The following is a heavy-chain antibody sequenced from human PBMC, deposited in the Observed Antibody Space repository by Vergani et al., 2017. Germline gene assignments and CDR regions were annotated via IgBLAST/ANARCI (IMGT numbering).Heavy chain of an antibody. Sequence: EVQLLESGGGLVQPGGSLRLSCAASGFTFSSYAMSWVRQAPGKGLEWVSAISGSGGSTYYADSVKGRFTISRDNSKNTLYLQMNSRRAEDTAVYYCAKDGGGGGFFDYWGQGTLVTVSS. CDR3: AKDGGGGGFFDY. J-gene: IGHJ4*02. CDR2: ISGSGGST. D-gene: IGHD3-16*01. V-gene: IGHV3-23*01. CDR1: GFTFSSYA.